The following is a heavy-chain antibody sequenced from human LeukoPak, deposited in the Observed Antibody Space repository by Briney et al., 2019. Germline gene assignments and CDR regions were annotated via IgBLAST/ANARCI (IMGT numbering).Heavy chain of an antibody. D-gene: IGHD3-3*02. CDR1: GGSISSYY. CDR3: ARGIRIGGRWN. Sequence: SETLSLTCTVSGGSISSYYWSWIRQPPGKGLEWIGYIYYSGSTNYNPSLKSRVTISVDTSKNQFSLKLSSVTAAGTAVYYCARGIRIGGRWNWGQGTLVTVSS. V-gene: IGHV4-59*12. J-gene: IGHJ4*02. CDR2: IYYSGST.